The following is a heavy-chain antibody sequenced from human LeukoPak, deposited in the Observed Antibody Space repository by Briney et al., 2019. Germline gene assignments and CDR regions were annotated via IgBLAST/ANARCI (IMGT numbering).Heavy chain of an antibody. D-gene: IGHD6-6*01. V-gene: IGHV4-59*04. CDR1: GGSISSYY. CDR3: ASSRHIAARRNVPPLYFDY. Sequence: SETLSLTCTVSGGSISSYYWSWIRQPPGKGLEWIGYIYHSGSTYYNPSLKSRVTISVDRTKNQFSLKLSSVTAADTAVYYCASSRHIAARRNVPPLYFDYWGQGTLVTVSS. J-gene: IGHJ4*02. CDR2: IYHSGST.